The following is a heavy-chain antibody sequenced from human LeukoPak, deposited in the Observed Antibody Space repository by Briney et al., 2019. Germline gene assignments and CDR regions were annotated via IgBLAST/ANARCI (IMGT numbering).Heavy chain of an antibody. CDR1: GFTASSNY. J-gene: IGHJ3*02. D-gene: IGHD6-13*01. CDR3: AREGAAQMLHAFDI. Sequence: GGSLRLSCAASGFTASSNYMSWVRQAPGKGLEWVSVIYSGGSTYYADSVKGRFTISRHNSKNTLYLQMNSLRAEDTAVYYCAREGAAQMLHAFDIWGQGTMVTVSS. CDR2: IYSGGST. V-gene: IGHV3-53*04.